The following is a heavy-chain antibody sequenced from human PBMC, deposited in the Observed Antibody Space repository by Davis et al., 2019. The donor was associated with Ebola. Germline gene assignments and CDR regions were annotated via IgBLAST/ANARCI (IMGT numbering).Heavy chain of an antibody. D-gene: IGHD2-2*01. Sequence: GESLKISCKGSGYSFTSYWISWVRQMPGKGLEWMGRIDPSDSYTNYSPSFQGHVTISADKSISTAYLQWSSLKASDTAMYYCARRGYCSSTSCSSGDYWGQGTLVTVSS. CDR1: GYSFTSYW. CDR3: ARRGYCSSTSCSSGDY. J-gene: IGHJ4*02. CDR2: IDPSDSYT. V-gene: IGHV5-10-1*01.